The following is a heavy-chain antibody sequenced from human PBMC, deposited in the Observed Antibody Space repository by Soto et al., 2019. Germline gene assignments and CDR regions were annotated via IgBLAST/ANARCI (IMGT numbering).Heavy chain of an antibody. CDR3: TDDSSGFFYY. V-gene: IGHV1-18*01. D-gene: IGHD3-22*01. CDR1: GYTFTDYG. CDR2: ISPYNGNT. J-gene: IGHJ4*02. Sequence: QVQLLQSGAEVKKPGASVKVSCKASGYTFTDYGINWVRQAPGQGLEWMGYISPYNGNTHSAEKFQARLTLTTDTSTSTAYMELTSLRLDDTAVYYCTDDSSGFFYYCGQGTLVTVSS.